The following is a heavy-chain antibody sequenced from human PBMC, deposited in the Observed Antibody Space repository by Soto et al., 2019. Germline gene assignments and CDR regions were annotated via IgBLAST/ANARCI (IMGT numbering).Heavy chain of an antibody. CDR1: GGSISSGGYY. CDR2: IYYSGST. Sequence: QVQLQESGPGLVKPSQTLSLTCTVSGGSISSGGYYWSWIRQHPGKGLEWIGYIYYSGSTYYNPSRKSRVTISVDTSKNQFSLKLSSVTAADTAVYYCARRRSYYDFWSGGYMDVWGKGTTVTVSS. CDR3: ARRRSYYDFWSGGYMDV. J-gene: IGHJ6*03. V-gene: IGHV4-31*03. D-gene: IGHD3-3*01.